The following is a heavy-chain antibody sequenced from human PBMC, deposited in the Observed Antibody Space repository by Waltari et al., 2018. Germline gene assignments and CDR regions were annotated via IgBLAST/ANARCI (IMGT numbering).Heavy chain of an antibody. V-gene: IGHV4-34*01. D-gene: IGHD6-6*01. J-gene: IGHJ6*02. CDR1: GGSFSGYY. Sequence: QVQLQQWGAGLLKPSETLSLTCAVYGGSFSGYYWSWIRQPPGKGLEWNGEINHSGSTNYNPSLKSRVTISVDTSKNQFSLKLSSVTAADTAVYYCARIGENSSSRAYYGMDVWGQGTTVTVSS. CDR2: INHSGST. CDR3: ARIGENSSSRAYYGMDV.